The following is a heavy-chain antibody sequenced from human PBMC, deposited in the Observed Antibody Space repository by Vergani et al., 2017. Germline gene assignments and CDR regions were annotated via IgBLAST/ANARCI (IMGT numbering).Heavy chain of an antibody. CDR3: ARDCTSGGCPDNYGMDV. Sequence: VQLVESGGGLVKPGGSLRLSCAASGFTFSDFSMSWVRQAPGKGLEWVAFIGSSGPYINYADSFKGRFIISRDNTNNSLFLQLRSLRAEDAAVYYCARDCTSGGCPDNYGMDVWGQGATVTVSS. D-gene: IGHD2-8*01. CDR2: IGSSGPYI. J-gene: IGHJ6*02. CDR1: GFTFSDFS. V-gene: IGHV3-21*06.